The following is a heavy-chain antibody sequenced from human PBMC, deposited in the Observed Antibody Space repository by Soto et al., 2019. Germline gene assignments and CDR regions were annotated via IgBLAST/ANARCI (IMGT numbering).Heavy chain of an antibody. D-gene: IGHD3-10*01. CDR3: ARDRLRYGSGTFFDY. CDR1: GGTFSSYT. V-gene: IGHV1-69*04. J-gene: IGHJ4*02. CDR2: IIPILGIA. Sequence: SVKVSCKASGGTFSSYTISWVRQAPGQGLEWMGRIIPILGIANYAQKFQGRVTITADKSTSTAYMELSSLRSEDTAVYYCARDRLRYGSGTFFDYWGQGTLVTVSS.